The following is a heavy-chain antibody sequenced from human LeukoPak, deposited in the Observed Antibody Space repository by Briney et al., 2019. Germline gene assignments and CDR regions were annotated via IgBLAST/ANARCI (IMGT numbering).Heavy chain of an antibody. CDR3: ARWDYYYDNTGQDS. V-gene: IGHV4-34*01. J-gene: IGHJ4*02. CDR2: INHSGST. Sequence: SETLSLTCGVYGGSFSGNYWSWIRQPPGKGLEWIGEINHSGSTNYNPSLKSRVTISVDTSKKQFSLNLSSVTAADTAVYYCARWDYYYDNTGQDSWGQGTLVTVSS. D-gene: IGHD3-22*01. CDR1: GGSFSGNY.